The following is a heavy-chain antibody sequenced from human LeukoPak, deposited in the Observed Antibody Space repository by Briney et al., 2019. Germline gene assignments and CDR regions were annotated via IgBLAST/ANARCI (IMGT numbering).Heavy chain of an antibody. V-gene: IGHV3-23*01. CDR3: AKYSIMITFGGVKDY. Sequence: HPGGSLRLSCAASGFTFSSYAMSWVRQAPGKGLEWVSAISGSGGSTYYADSVKGRFTISRDNSKNTLYLQMNSLRAEDTAVYYCAKYSIMITFGGVKDYWGQGTLVTVSS. D-gene: IGHD3-16*01. J-gene: IGHJ4*02. CDR2: ISGSGGST. CDR1: GFTFSSYA.